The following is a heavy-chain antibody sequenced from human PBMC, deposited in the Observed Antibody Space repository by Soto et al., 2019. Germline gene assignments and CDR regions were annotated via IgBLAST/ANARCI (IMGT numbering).Heavy chain of an antibody. CDR2: IIPIFGTA. D-gene: IGHD4-17*01. V-gene: IGHV1-69*01. J-gene: IGHJ1*01. Sequence: QVQLVQSGAEVKKPGSSVKVSCKASGGTFSSYAISWVRQAPGQGLEWMGGIIPIFGTANYAQKFQGRVTITADESTSTAYMELGSLRSEDTAVYYCARSYAMTTVTTGYFQHWGQGTLVTVSS. CDR3: ARSYAMTTVTTGYFQH. CDR1: GGTFSSYA.